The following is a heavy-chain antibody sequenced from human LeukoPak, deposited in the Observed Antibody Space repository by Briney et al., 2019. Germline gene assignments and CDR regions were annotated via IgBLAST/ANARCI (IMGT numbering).Heavy chain of an antibody. CDR1: GYTFTSYG. J-gene: IGHJ4*02. Sequence: ASVKVSCKASGYTFTSYGIHWVRQAPGQRLEWMGWINAGNGNTKYSQKFQGRVTITRDTSASTSYMELSSLRSEDTAVYYCATRGLSSTSGVGYWGQGTLVTVSS. CDR2: INAGNGNT. D-gene: IGHD2-2*01. V-gene: IGHV1-3*01. CDR3: ATRGLSSTSGVGY.